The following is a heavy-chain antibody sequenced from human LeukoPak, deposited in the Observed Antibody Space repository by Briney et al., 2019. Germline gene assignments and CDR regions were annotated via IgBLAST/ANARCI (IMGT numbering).Heavy chain of an antibody. Sequence: ASVKVSCKASGYTFTSYGISWVRQAPGQGLEWMGWISAYNGNTNYAQKPQGRVTMTTDTSTSTAYMELRSLRSDDTAVYYCARDAFVVVVPAAIGGYAFDIWGQGTMVTVSS. CDR1: GYTFTSYG. V-gene: IGHV1-18*01. J-gene: IGHJ3*02. D-gene: IGHD2-2*02. CDR2: ISAYNGNT. CDR3: ARDAFVVVVPAAIGGYAFDI.